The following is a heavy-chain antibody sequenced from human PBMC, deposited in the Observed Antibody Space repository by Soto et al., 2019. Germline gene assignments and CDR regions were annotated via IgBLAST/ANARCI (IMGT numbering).Heavy chain of an antibody. D-gene: IGHD5-12*01. CDR2: IYHSGTA. CDR1: GGSMNYHY. Sequence: PSETLSLTCTVSGGSMNYHYWSWIRQPPGKGLEWIGYIYHSGTAEYNPSLKSRVTLSVDTSKSQFSLMMSSVTTADTAVYYCARDRAIISAPTKEYVFEIWGQGTTVTVSS. CDR3: ARDRAIISAPTKEYVFEI. V-gene: IGHV4-59*11. J-gene: IGHJ6*02.